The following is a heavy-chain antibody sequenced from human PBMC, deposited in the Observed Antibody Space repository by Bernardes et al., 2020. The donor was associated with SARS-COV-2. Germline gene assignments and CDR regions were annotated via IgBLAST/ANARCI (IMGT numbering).Heavy chain of an antibody. V-gene: IGHV3-11*01. CDR1: GFTFSDYY. CDR3: ARDSPIVGATAYHYGMDG. Sequence: GGSLRLSCAASGFTFSDYYMSWIRQAPGKGLEWVSYISSSGSTIYYADSVKGRFTISRDNAKNSLYLQMNSLRAEDTAVYYCARDSPIVGATAYHYGMDGWGQGTTVTVSS. CDR2: ISSSGSTI. D-gene: IGHD1-26*01. J-gene: IGHJ6*02.